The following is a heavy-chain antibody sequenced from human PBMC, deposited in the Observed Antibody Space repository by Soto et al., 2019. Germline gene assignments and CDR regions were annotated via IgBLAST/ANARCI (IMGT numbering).Heavy chain of an antibody. Sequence: NPSETLSLTCTVSGGSISSYYWSWIRQPPGKGLEWIGYIYYSGSTNYNPSLKSRVTISVDTSKNQFSLKLSSVTAADTAVYYCARAVTYSSSVAHDYCGQGTLVTVSS. J-gene: IGHJ4*02. V-gene: IGHV4-59*01. CDR2: IYYSGST. CDR3: ARAVTYSSSVAHDY. CDR1: GGSISSYY. D-gene: IGHD6-13*01.